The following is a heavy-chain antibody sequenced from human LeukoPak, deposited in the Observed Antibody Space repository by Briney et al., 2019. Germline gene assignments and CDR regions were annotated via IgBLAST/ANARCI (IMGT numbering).Heavy chain of an antibody. CDR2: IYYSGST. CDR3: ARRLGPEYMELTDAFDI. J-gene: IGHJ3*02. CDR1: GGSISSYY. D-gene: IGHD1-7*01. V-gene: IGHV4-59*01. Sequence: SETLSLTCTVSGGSISSYYWSWIRQPPGKGLEWIGYIYYSGSTNYNPSLKSRVTISVDTSKNQFSLKLSSVAAADTAVYYCARRLGPEYMELTDAFDIWGQGTMVTVSS.